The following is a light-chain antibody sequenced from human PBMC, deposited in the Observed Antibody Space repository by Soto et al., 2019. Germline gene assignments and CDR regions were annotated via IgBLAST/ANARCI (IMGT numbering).Light chain of an antibody. J-gene: IGLJ1*01. CDR3: ATWDDNVSGPV. V-gene: IGLV2-14*01. CDR2: EVA. CDR1: SRDIGFYNY. Sequence: QSALTQPASVSGSPGQSITISCTGTSRDIGFYNYVSWYQQHPGKAPKLIIYEVAKRPSGVSSRFSGSKSGNTASLTISGLRSEDEADYYCATWDDNVSGPVFGTGTKVTVL.